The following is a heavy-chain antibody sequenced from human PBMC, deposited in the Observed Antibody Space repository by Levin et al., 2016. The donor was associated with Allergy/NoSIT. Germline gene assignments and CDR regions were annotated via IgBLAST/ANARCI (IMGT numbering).Heavy chain of an antibody. CDR3: ARETIGPRLGDSSGYYRY. D-gene: IGHD3-22*01. J-gene: IGHJ4*02. V-gene: IGHV1-18*04. CDR1: GYTFTSYG. Sequence: ASVKVSCKASGYTFTSYGISWVRQAPGQGLEWMGWISAYNGNTNYAQKLQGRVTMTTDTSTSTAYMELRSLRSDDTAVYYCARETIGPRLGDSSGYYRYWGQGTLVTVSS. CDR2: ISAYNGNT.